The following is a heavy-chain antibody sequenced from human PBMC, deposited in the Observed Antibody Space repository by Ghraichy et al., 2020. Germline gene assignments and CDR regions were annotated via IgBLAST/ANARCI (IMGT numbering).Heavy chain of an antibody. Sequence: GGSLRLSCAASGFTFSTYAMSWVRQAPGKGLEWVAGISDSSYSTYYADSMNGRFTISRDNFENTLYLQMYSLRAEETALYYCVAAILDSSNHFRFWGQGTLVTVSS. CDR3: VAAILDSSNHFRF. CDR2: ISDSSYST. J-gene: IGHJ4*02. CDR1: GFTFSTYA. D-gene: IGHD6-19*01. V-gene: IGHV3-23*01.